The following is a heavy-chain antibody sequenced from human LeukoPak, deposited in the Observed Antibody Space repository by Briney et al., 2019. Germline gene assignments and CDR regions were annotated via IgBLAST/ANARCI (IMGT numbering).Heavy chain of an antibody. CDR2: ISGDGGST. D-gene: IGHD3-22*01. Sequence: GGSLRLSCAASGFTFDDYAMHRVRQAPGKGLEWVSLISGDGGSTYYADSVKGRFNISRGNSKNSLYLQMNSLRTEDTALYYCAKDITDSSGYYFDYWGQGTLVTVSS. J-gene: IGHJ4*02. V-gene: IGHV3-43*02. CDR3: AKDITDSSGYYFDY. CDR1: GFTFDDYA.